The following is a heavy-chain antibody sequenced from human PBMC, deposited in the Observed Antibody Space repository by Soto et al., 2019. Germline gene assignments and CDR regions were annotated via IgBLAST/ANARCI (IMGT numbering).Heavy chain of an antibody. CDR1: GFTFSSYA. Sequence: GGSLRLSCAASGFTFSSYAMHWVRQAPGKGLEWVAVISYDGSNKYYADSVKGRFTISRDNSKNTLYLQMNSLRAEDTAVYYCAKDSRWDSGGSCFDYWGQGTLVTVSS. CDR3: AKDSRWDSGGSCFDY. CDR2: ISYDGSNK. J-gene: IGHJ4*02. D-gene: IGHD2-15*01. V-gene: IGHV3-30-3*01.